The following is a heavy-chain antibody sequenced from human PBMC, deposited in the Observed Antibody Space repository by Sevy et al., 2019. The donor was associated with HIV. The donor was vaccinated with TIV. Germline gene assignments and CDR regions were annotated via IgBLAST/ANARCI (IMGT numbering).Heavy chain of an antibody. D-gene: IGHD6-6*01. V-gene: IGHV3-7*03. Sequence: GGSLRLSCAASGFNFNDYWMNWVRQAPGKGLEWVANINQDGSAKYYVDSAKGRYTKYRDNAKNSLYLQMNSLRADDTAGYYCARDSPPYTSTFSSSYVWGQGTLVTVSS. CDR2: INQDGSAK. CDR1: GFNFNDYW. CDR3: ARDSPPYTSTFSSSYV. J-gene: IGHJ4*02.